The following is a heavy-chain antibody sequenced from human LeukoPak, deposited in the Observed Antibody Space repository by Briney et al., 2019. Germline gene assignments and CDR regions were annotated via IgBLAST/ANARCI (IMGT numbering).Heavy chain of an antibody. D-gene: IGHD5-18*01. J-gene: IGHJ3*02. V-gene: IGHV3-23*01. Sequence: GGSLRLSCAASGFTFTTYAMTWVRQAPGKGLEWVSAISGSGGSTYYADSVKGRFTISRDNSKNTLYLQMNSLRAGDTAVYYCARGSSTAMVDRAFDIWGQGTMVTVSS. CDR1: GFTFTTYA. CDR3: ARGSSTAMVDRAFDI. CDR2: ISGSGGST.